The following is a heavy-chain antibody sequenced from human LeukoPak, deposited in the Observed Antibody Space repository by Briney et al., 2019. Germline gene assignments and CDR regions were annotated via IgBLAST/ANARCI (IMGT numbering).Heavy chain of an antibody. CDR2: INQDGSVK. CDR1: GFTFTTYY. J-gene: IGHJ4*02. V-gene: IGHV3-7*01. CDR3: ARENWSIDY. D-gene: IGHD1-1*01. Sequence: GGSRRLSCAASGFTFTTYYMTWVRQAPGKGLEWVANINQDGSVKNYVDSVKGRFTFSRDNARNSVYLQMDSLTADDTAVYYCARENWSIDYWGQGTLVTVSS.